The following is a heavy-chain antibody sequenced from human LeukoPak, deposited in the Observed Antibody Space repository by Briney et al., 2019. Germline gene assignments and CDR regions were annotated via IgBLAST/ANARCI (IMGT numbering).Heavy chain of an antibody. V-gene: IGHV3-23*01. CDR3: AKNAYDSSGYHPDY. Sequence: GGSLRHSCAASGSTFSNYAMSWVRQAPGKGLEWVSAISGSGGSTYYADSVKGRFTISRDNSKATLYLQMNSLRAEDTAVYYCAKNAYDSSGYHPDYWGQGTLVTVSS. J-gene: IGHJ4*02. CDR2: ISGSGGST. CDR1: GSTFSNYA. D-gene: IGHD3-22*01.